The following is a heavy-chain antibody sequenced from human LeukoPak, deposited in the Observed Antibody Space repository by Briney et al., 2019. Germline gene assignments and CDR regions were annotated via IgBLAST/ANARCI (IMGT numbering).Heavy chain of an antibody. V-gene: IGHV4-34*01. Sequence: PSETLSLTCAVYGGSFSGYYWSWIRQPPGKGLEWIGEINHSGSTNYNPSLKSRVTISVDTSKNQFSLKLSSVTAADTAVYYCARHGAYYYDSSGYCDYWGQGTLVTVSS. CDR2: INHSGST. CDR3: ARHGAYYYDSSGYCDY. D-gene: IGHD3-22*01. CDR1: GGSFSGYY. J-gene: IGHJ4*02.